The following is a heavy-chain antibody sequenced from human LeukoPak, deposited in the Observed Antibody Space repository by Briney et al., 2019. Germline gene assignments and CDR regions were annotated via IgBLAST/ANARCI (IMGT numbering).Heavy chain of an antibody. V-gene: IGHV4-4*07. CDR3: AREDCSSTSCYTNYYCYMDV. CDR2: IYTSGST. Sequence: SETLSLTCTVSGGSISSYYWSWIRQPAGKGLEWIGRIYTSGSTNYNPSLKSRVTMSVDTSKNQFSLKLSSVTAADTAVYYCAREDCSSTSCYTNYYCYMDVWGKGTTVTVSS. D-gene: IGHD2-2*02. J-gene: IGHJ6*03. CDR1: GGSISSYY.